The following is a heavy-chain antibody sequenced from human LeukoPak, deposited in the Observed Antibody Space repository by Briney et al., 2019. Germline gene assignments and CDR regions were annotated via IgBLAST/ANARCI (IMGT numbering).Heavy chain of an antibody. D-gene: IGHD2-8*01. CDR3: ARGTCSNGVCYRYGEGFPY. J-gene: IGHJ4*02. CDR1: GGSISSYY. Sequence: PSETLSLTCTVSGGSISSYYWSWIRQPPGKGLEWIGYIHYSGSTNYNPSLKSRVTISVDTSKNEFSLKLSSVTAADTAVYYCARGTCSNGVCYRYGEGFPYWGQGTLVTVSS. V-gene: IGHV4-59*01. CDR2: IHYSGST.